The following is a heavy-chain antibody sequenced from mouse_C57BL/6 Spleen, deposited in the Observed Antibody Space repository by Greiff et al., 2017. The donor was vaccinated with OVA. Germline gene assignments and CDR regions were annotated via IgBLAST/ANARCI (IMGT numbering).Heavy chain of an antibody. CDR3: VRQGTYDAWFAY. J-gene: IGHJ3*01. CDR2: IRSKSNNYAT. CDR1: GFSFNTYA. Sequence: DVKLVESGGGLVQPKGSLKLSCAASGFSFNTYAMNWVRQAPGKGLEWVARIRSKSNNYATYYADSVKDRFTISRDDSESMLYLQMNNLKTEDTAMYYCVRQGTYDAWFAYWGQGTLVTVSA. V-gene: IGHV10-1*01. D-gene: IGHD2-12*01.